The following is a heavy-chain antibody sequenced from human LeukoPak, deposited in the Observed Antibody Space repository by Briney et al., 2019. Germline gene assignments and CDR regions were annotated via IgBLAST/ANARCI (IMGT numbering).Heavy chain of an antibody. Sequence: ASVKVSCKASVYTFTSYGISWVRQAPGQGLEWMGWISAYNGNTSYAQKFQGRVTMTRDTSTSTVYMELSSLRSEDTAVYYCARDSDNTAMNCCDYWGQGTLVTVSS. V-gene: IGHV1-18*01. CDR1: VYTFTSYG. CDR2: ISAYNGNT. CDR3: ARDSDNTAMNCCDY. J-gene: IGHJ4*02. D-gene: IGHD5-18*01.